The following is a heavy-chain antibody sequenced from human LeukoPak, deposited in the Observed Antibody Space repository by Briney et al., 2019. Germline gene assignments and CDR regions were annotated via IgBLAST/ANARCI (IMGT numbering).Heavy chain of an antibody. V-gene: IGHV1-46*01. D-gene: IGHD6-19*01. CDR2: INPSGDST. CDR1: VYTFTSYY. J-gene: IGHJ6*03. Sequence: ASVKVSCKASVYTFTSYYMHWVRQAPGQGLEWMGIINPSGDSTSYAQKFQGRVTMTRDTSTSTVYMELSSLRSEDTAVYYCARDRGYSSGWYGDNYYYYYMDVWGKGTTVTVSS. CDR3: ARDRGYSSGWYGDNYYYYYMDV.